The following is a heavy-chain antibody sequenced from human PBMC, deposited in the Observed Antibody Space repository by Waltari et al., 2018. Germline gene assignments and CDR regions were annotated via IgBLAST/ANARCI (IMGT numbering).Heavy chain of an antibody. J-gene: IGHJ3*02. V-gene: IGHV1-2*06. Sequence: QVQLVQSGAEVKKPGASVKVSCKASGYTFTGYYMHWVRQAPGQGLEWMGRINPNSGGTNYAQKFQGRVTMTRDTSISTAYMELSRLRSDDTAVYYCARDIRPGYSSSRNDAFDIWGQGTMVTVSS. CDR1: GYTFTGYY. CDR2: INPNSGGT. D-gene: IGHD6-13*01. CDR3: ARDIRPGYSSSRNDAFDI.